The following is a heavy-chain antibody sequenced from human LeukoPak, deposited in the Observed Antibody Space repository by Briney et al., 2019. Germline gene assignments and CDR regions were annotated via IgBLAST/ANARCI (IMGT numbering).Heavy chain of an antibody. Sequence: GGSLRLSCAASGFTFSSYAMSWVRQAPGKGMEWVSAISGSGGSTYYADSVKGRFTISRDNSKNTLYLQMNSLRAGDTAVYYCAKDHSRWLAGPNWFDPWGQGTLVTVSS. V-gene: IGHV3-23*01. CDR2: ISGSGGST. CDR1: GFTFSSYA. D-gene: IGHD6-19*01. CDR3: AKDHSRWLAGPNWFDP. J-gene: IGHJ5*02.